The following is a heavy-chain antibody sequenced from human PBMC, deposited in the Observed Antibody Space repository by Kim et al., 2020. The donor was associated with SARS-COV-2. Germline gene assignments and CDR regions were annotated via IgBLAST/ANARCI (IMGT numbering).Heavy chain of an antibody. J-gene: IGHJ4*02. D-gene: IGHD3-22*01. CDR2: ISGSGGST. CDR1: GFTFSSYA. V-gene: IGHV3-23*01. CDR3: AKGDTYYYDSSGSIDY. Sequence: GGSLRLSCAASGFTFSSYAMSWVRQAPGKGLEWVSAISGSGGSTYYADSVKGRFTISRDNSKNTLYLQMNSLRAEDTAVYYCAKGDTYYYDSSGSIDYWGQGTLVTVSS.